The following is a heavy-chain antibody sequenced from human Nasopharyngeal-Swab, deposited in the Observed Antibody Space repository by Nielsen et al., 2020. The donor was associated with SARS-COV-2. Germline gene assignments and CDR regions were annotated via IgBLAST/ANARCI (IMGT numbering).Heavy chain of an antibody. J-gene: IGHJ3*02. CDR1: GGTFSSYA. CDR2: IIPIFGSA. V-gene: IGHV1-69*13. D-gene: IGHD1-26*01. Sequence: SVKVSCKTAGGTFSSYAISWVRQAPGQGLEWMGGIIPIFGSANYAQNFQGRVTITADESTSTAYMELSSLRSEDTALYYCARTDVGSNGAFDIWGQGTLVTVSS. CDR3: ARTDVGSNGAFDI.